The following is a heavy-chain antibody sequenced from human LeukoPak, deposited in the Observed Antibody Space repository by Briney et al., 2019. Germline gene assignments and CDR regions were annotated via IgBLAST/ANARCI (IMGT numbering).Heavy chain of an antibody. J-gene: IGHJ6*02. CDR2: TYYRSKWYN. CDR3: ARGLYGGNFYYYYYGMDV. V-gene: IGHV6-1*01. CDR1: GDSVSSNSAA. D-gene: IGHD4-23*01. Sequence: SQTPSLTCAISGDSVSSNSAAWNWIRQSPSRGLEWLGRTYYRSKWYNDYALSVKSRITITPGTSKNQFSLQFNSVTPDDTAVYFCARGLYGGNFYYYYYGMDVWGQGTTVTVSS.